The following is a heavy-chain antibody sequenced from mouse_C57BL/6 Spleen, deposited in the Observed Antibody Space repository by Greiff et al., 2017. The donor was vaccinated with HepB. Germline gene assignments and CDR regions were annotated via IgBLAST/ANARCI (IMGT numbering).Heavy chain of an antibody. CDR2: INYDGSST. CDR3: ARDRSYYYGSSYGAMDY. D-gene: IGHD1-1*01. CDR1: GFTFSDYY. J-gene: IGHJ4*01. Sequence: EVKVVESEGGLVQPGSSMKLSCTASGFTFSDYYMAWVRQVPEKGLEWVANINYDGSSTYYLDSLKSRFIISRDNAKNILYLQMSNLKSEDTATYYCARDRSYYYGSSYGAMDYWGQGTSVTVSS. V-gene: IGHV5-16*01.